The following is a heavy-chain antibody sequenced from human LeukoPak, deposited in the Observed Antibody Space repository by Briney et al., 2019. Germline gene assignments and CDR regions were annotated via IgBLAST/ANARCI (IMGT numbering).Heavy chain of an antibody. Sequence: SETLSLTCAVSAASISSSSYCWGWIRQPPGKGLEWIGTISYSGSTYYNPSLKSRVTISVDTSKNQFSLKLNSVTAADTAVYYIARIDPNGRLPYDYWGQGTLVTVSS. D-gene: IGHD2-8*01. V-gene: IGHV4-39*01. CDR3: ARIDPNGRLPYDY. J-gene: IGHJ4*01. CDR2: ISYSGST. CDR1: AASISSSSYC.